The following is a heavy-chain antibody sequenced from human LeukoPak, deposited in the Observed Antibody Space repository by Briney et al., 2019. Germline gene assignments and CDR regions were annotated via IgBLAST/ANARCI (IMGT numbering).Heavy chain of an antibody. V-gene: IGHV4-59*01. Sequence: SETLSLTCTVSGGSISSYYWSWIRQPPGKGLEWIGYIYYSGSTNYNPSLKSRVTISVDTSKNQFSLKLSSVTAADTAVYYCARVSAERPGGRYYYYGMDVWGQGTTVTVSS. CDR3: ARVSAERPGGRYYYYGMDV. CDR2: IYYSGST. J-gene: IGHJ6*02. CDR1: GGSISSYY. D-gene: IGHD1-1*01.